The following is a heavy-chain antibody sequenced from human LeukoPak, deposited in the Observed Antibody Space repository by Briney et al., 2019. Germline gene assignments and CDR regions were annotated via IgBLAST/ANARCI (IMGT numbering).Heavy chain of an antibody. D-gene: IGHD2-8*01. Sequence: GGSLRLSCAASGITFASYTMNWVRQAPGKGLEWVSAISGSGGSTYYADSVKGRFTISRDNSKNTLYLQMNSLRAEDTAVYYCAKGRSNGPDAFDIWGQGTMVTVSS. V-gene: IGHV3-23*01. CDR3: AKGRSNGPDAFDI. CDR2: ISGSGGST. CDR1: GITFASYT. J-gene: IGHJ3*02.